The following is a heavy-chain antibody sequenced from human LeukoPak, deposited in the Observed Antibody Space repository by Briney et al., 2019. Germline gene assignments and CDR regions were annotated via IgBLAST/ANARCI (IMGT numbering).Heavy chain of an antibody. D-gene: IGHD1-26*01. V-gene: IGHV1-46*01. Sequence: ASVKVSCKVSGYTLTSYYMHWVRQAPGQGLECMGIINPSGGSTSSAQKFQGRVTMTRDTSTSTVYMELSSLRSEDTAVYYCAREWVSGYYYGMDVWGQGTTVTVSS. CDR1: GYTLTSYY. CDR2: INPSGGST. CDR3: AREWVSGYYYGMDV. J-gene: IGHJ6*02.